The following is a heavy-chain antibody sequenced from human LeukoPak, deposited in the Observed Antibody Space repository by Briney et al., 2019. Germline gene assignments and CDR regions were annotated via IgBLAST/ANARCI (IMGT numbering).Heavy chain of an antibody. CDR2: ISAGSTTI. V-gene: IGHV3-48*01. CDR1: GFTVSTNY. CDR3: ARGGCSSTSCYYMDV. J-gene: IGHJ6*03. D-gene: IGHD2-2*01. Sequence: GGSLRLSCAASGFTVSTNYMTWVRQAPGKGLEWVSYISAGSTTIYYTDSVKGRFTISRDNAKNSLFLQMNSLRAEDTAVYYCARGGCSSTSCYYMDVWGEGTTVTVSS.